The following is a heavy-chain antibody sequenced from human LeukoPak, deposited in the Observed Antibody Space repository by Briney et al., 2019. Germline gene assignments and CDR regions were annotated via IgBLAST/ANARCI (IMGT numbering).Heavy chain of an antibody. V-gene: IGHV3-33*01. CDR1: GFTFSSYG. CDR3: ARTVDRPNYYYYGMDV. CDR2: IWYDGSNK. J-gene: IGHJ6*02. Sequence: GRSLRLSCAASGFTFSSYGMHWVRQAPGKGLEWVALIWYDGSNKYYADSVKGRFTISRDNSKNTLFLQMNSLRAEDTAVYFCARTVDRPNYYYYGMDVWGQGTTVTVSS. D-gene: IGHD3-9*01.